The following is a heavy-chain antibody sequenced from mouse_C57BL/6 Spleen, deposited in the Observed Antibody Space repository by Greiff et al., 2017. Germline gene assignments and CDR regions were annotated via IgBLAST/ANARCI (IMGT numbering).Heavy chain of an antibody. CDR2: IRLKSDNYAT. J-gene: IGHJ4*01. V-gene: IGHV6-3*01. Sequence: EVQLQESGGGLVQPGGSMKLSCVASGFTFSNYWMNWVRQSPEKGLEWVAQIRLKSDNYATHYAESVKGRFTISRDDSKSSVYLQMNNLRAEDTGIYYCTEDGYYLYYYAMDYWGQGTSVTVSS. D-gene: IGHD2-3*01. CDR3: TEDGYYLYYYAMDY. CDR1: GFTFSNYW.